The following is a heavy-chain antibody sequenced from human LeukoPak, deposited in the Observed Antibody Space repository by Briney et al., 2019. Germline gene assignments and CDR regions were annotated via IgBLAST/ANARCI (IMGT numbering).Heavy chain of an antibody. J-gene: IGHJ4*02. D-gene: IGHD3-9*01. CDR2: ISSSSSYI. CDR3: ARFPSYDILTGYTIWGVFDY. CDR1: GFTFSSYS. V-gene: IGHV3-21*01. Sequence: GGSLRLSCAASGFTFSSYSMNWVRQAPGKGLEWVSSISSSSSYIYYADSVKGRFTISRDNAKNSLYLQMNSLRAEDTAVYYCARFPSYDILTGYTIWGVFDYWGQGTLVTVSS.